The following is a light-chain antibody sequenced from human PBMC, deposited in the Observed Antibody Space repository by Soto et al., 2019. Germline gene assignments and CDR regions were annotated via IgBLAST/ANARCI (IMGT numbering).Light chain of an antibody. Sequence: ETELTQSRGTLSLSGGERASRCCRANQSVSSSYLAWYQQKPGQAPRLLIYGASSRATGIPDRFSGSGSGPHLTLAIRRLEPEDLAVYYCQQYASSPYPFGQGTKVDNK. CDR1: QSVSSSY. CDR3: QQYASSPYP. J-gene: IGKJ2*01. CDR2: GAS. V-gene: IGKV3-20*01.